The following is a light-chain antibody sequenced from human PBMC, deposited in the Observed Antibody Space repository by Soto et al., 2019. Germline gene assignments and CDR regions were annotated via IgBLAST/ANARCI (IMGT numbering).Light chain of an antibody. J-gene: IGLJ2*01. Sequence: QSALTQPASVSGSPGQSITISCTGTSSDVGGYNYVSWYQQHPGKAPKLMIYEVSNRPSGVSNRFSGSKSGNTASLTISGLRAEDEADYYCSSYTSISTLVVFGGGTKLTVL. CDR3: SSYTSISTLVV. CDR1: SSDVGGYNY. V-gene: IGLV2-14*01. CDR2: EVS.